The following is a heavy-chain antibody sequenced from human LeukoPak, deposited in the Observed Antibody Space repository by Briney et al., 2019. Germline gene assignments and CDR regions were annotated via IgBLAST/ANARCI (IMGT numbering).Heavy chain of an antibody. CDR2: IYYSGST. V-gene: IGHV4-39*01. Sequence: SETLSLTCTVSGDSISSSSYYWAWIRQPPGRGLEWIGSIYYSGSTYYNPSLKSRVTISVDTSKNQFSLKLSSVTAGDAAVYYCARSPSPRSWFDSWGQGTLVTVSS. CDR1: GDSISSSSYY. CDR3: ARSPSPRSWFDS. J-gene: IGHJ5*01.